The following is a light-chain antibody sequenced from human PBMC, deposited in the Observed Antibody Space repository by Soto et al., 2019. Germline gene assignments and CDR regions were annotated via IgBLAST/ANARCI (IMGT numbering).Light chain of an antibody. V-gene: IGKV1-12*01. Sequence: DIQMTQSPSSVSASVGDRVTITCRASQGISNWLAWYQQQPGKAPKLLIYGASSLQSGVPSRFSGGGAGTHFTLIIISLQPEDFSTYYCQQTNTFLPLTFGGGTQVEI. CDR1: QGISNW. J-gene: IGKJ4*01. CDR2: GAS. CDR3: QQTNTFLPLT.